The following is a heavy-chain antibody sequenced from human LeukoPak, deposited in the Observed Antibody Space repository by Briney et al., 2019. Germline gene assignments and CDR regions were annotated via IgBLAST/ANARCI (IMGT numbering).Heavy chain of an antibody. V-gene: IGHV1-69*04. CDR1: GGTFSSYA. D-gene: IGHD6-19*01. CDR2: IIPILGIA. CDR3: ARDRSSGWLYFDY. Sequence: GASVKVSFKASGGTFSSYAISWVRPAPGQGREWMGRIIPILGIANYAQKFQGRVTITADKSTSTAYMELSSLRSEDTAVYYCARDRSSGWLYFDYWGQGTLVTVSS. J-gene: IGHJ4*02.